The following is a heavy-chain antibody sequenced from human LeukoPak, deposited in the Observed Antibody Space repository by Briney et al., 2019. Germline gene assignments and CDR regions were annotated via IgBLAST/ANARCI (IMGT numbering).Heavy chain of an antibody. J-gene: IGHJ6*02. CDR1: GFTFSIYA. D-gene: IGHD3-10*01. CDR3: AKDLRYYYGSGSYSLGMDV. Sequence: GGSLRLSCAASGFTFSIYAMSWVRQAPGKGLEWVSAISGSGGSTYYADSVKGRFTISRDNSKNTLYLQMNSLRAEDTAVYYCAKDLRYYYGSGSYSLGMDVWGQGTTVTVSS. V-gene: IGHV3-23*01. CDR2: ISGSGGST.